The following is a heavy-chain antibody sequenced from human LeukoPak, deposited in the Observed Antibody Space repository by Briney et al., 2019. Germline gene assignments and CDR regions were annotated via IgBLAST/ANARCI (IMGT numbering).Heavy chain of an antibody. D-gene: IGHD6-13*01. CDR3: TSLAAAGTNRRGFFDY. J-gene: IGHJ4*02. CDR2: IRSKANSYAT. CDR1: GFTFSGSA. Sequence: PGGSLRLSCAASGFTFSGSAMHWVRQASGKGLEWVGGIRSKANSYATAYAASVKGRFTISRDDSKNTAYLQMNSLKTEDTAVYYCTSLAAAGTNRRGFFDYWGQGTLVTVSS. V-gene: IGHV3-73*01.